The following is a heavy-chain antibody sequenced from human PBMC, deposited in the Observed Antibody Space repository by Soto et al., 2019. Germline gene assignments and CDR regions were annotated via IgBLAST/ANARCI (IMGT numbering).Heavy chain of an antibody. Sequence: SETLSLTCTVSGGSISSGGYYWSWIRQHPGRGLEWIGYIYYSGSTYYNPSLKSRVTISVDTSKNQFSLKLSSVTAADTAVYYCARGVIVAGGAFDIWGQGTMVTVSS. CDR2: IYYSGST. CDR1: GGSISSGGYY. CDR3: ARGVIVAGGAFDI. J-gene: IGHJ3*02. D-gene: IGHD3-22*01. V-gene: IGHV4-31*03.